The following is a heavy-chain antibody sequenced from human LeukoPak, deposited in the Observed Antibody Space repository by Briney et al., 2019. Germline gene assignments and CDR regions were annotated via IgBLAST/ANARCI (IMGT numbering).Heavy chain of an antibody. V-gene: IGHV3-23*01. CDR3: AKCWTGGSYSSSPPLVY. Sequence: PGGSLRLSCAASGFTFSSYAMSWVRQAPGKGLEWVSAISGSGGSTYYADSVKGRFTISRDNSKNTLYLQMNSLRAEDTAVYYCAKCWTGGSYSSSPPLVYWGQGTLVTVSS. J-gene: IGHJ4*02. CDR2: ISGSGGST. CDR1: GFTFSSYA. D-gene: IGHD6-6*01.